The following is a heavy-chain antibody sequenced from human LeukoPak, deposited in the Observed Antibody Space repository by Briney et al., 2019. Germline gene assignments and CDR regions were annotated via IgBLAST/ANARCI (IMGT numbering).Heavy chain of an antibody. Sequence: GGSLRLSCAASGFTVSSNYMSWVRQAPGKGLEWVSVIYSGGSTYYADSVKGRFTISRGNSKNTLYLQMNSLRAEDTAVYYCARERGKFYDSSGYARGRSWFDPWGQGTLVTVPS. CDR2: IYSGGST. D-gene: IGHD3-22*01. CDR3: ARERGKFYDSSGYARGRSWFDP. CDR1: GFTVSSNY. J-gene: IGHJ5*02. V-gene: IGHV3-66*02.